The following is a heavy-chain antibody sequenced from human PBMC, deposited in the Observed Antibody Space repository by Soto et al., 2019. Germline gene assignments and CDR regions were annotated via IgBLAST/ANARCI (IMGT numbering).Heavy chain of an antibody. J-gene: IGHJ6*02. V-gene: IGHV5-51*01. CDR3: ARQDPITMVRGVIYYYYGMDV. D-gene: IGHD3-10*01. Sequence: GESLKISCKGSGYSFTSYWIGWVRQIPGKGLEWMGIIYPGDSDTIYSPSFQGQVTISADKSISTAYLQWSSLKASDTAMYYCARQDPITMVRGVIYYYYGMDVWGQGTTVTVSS. CDR1: GYSFTSYW. CDR2: IYPGDSDT.